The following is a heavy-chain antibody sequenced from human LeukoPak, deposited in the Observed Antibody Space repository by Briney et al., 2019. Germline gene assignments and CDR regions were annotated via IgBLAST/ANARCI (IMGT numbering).Heavy chain of an antibody. Sequence: SEILSLTCTVSGDSFSSYYWSWIRQPPGKGLEWIGDIYYSGSTNYNPSLKSRVTMSIDTSRNQFSLKLNSLTTADTAVYYCARSLYLSSPDHWGQGALVTVSS. J-gene: IGHJ4*02. V-gene: IGHV4-59*01. D-gene: IGHD6-6*01. CDR1: GDSFSSYY. CDR2: IYYSGST. CDR3: ARSLYLSSPDH.